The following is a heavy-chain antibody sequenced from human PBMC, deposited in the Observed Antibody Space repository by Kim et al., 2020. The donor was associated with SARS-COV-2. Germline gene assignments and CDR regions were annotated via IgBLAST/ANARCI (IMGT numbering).Heavy chain of an antibody. CDR3: ATAPAVAGDRRHFSYDYGMDV. J-gene: IGHJ6*02. Sequence: ASVKVSCKVSGYTLTELSIHWVRQAPGKGLEWMGGFDPEDGETVYAQKFQGRVTMTEDTSTDTAYMELSSLRSEDTAVYYCATAPAVAGDRRHFSYDYGMDVWGQGTTVTVSS. CDR2: FDPEDGET. CDR1: GYTLTELS. D-gene: IGHD6-19*01. V-gene: IGHV1-24*01.